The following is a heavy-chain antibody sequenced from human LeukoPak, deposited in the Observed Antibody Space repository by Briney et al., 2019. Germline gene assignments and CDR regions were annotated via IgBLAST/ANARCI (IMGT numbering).Heavy chain of an antibody. J-gene: IGHJ5*02. D-gene: IGHD3-22*01. CDR2: INEAGGER. CDR3: ARNYDSSDYGYNWFDP. CDR1: GFSFSTYW. V-gene: IGHV3-7*01. Sequence: PGGSLRLSCVASGFSFSTYWINWVRQAPGKGLEWVASINEAGGERHYVDSVKGRFTISRGGAKNSGYLQMNSLRAEDTAVYYCARNYDSSDYGYNWFDPWGQGTLVTVSS.